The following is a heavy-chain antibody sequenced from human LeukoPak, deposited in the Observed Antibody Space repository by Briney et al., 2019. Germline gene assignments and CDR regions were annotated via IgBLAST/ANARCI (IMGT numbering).Heavy chain of an antibody. Sequence: GESLKISCKGSGYSFTSYWIGWVRQMPGKGLEWMGIIYPGDSDTRYSPSFQGQVTISADKSISTAYLQWSSLKASDTAMYYCARLINSLRGGPGWAYFDYWGQGTLVTVSS. D-gene: IGHD3-16*01. CDR1: GYSFTSYW. CDR3: ARLINSLRGGPGWAYFDY. J-gene: IGHJ4*02. CDR2: IYPGDSDT. V-gene: IGHV5-51*01.